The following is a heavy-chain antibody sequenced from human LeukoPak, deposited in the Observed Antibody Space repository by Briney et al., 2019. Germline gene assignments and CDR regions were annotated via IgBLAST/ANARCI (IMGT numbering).Heavy chain of an antibody. V-gene: IGHV3-21*01. Sequence: GGSLRLSCAASGFTFSSYSMNWVRQAPGKGLEWVSSISSSSSYIYYADSVKGRFTISRDNSKNTLYLQMNSLRAEDTAVYYCARDRWFGVPMDVWGQGTTVTVSS. CDR2: ISSSSSYI. CDR3: ARDRWFGVPMDV. CDR1: GFTFSSYS. D-gene: IGHD3-10*01. J-gene: IGHJ6*02.